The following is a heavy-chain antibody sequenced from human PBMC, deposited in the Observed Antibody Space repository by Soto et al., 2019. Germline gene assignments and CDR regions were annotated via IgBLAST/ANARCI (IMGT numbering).Heavy chain of an antibody. Sequence: PSRTLSLTCAISGDSLSANSAAWNWIRQSPSRGLEGLGRSYYRSKWYNDYAVSVKSRITINPDTSKNHFSLQLNSVPPEDTAVYYCARVTDTAIANFDDWGQVTPVTVSS. CDR2: SYYRSKWYN. CDR3: ARVTDTAIANFDD. CDR1: GDSLSANSAA. D-gene: IGHD5-18*01. V-gene: IGHV6-1*01. J-gene: IGHJ4*02.